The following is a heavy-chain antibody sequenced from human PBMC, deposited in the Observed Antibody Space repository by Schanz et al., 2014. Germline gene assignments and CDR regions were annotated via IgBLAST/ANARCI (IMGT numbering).Heavy chain of an antibody. D-gene: IGHD2-2*01. Sequence: EVQLLESGGGLVQPGGSLRLSCEASGFSFGNYGMSWVRQAPGKGLEWVSGFDAHDGRAYYADSAKGRFTISRDNSKSTLFLQMNSLRVEDTAVYYCARAGYDADNWFDPWGQGTLVTVSS. CDR3: ARAGYDADNWFDP. J-gene: IGHJ5*02. V-gene: IGHV3-23*01. CDR1: GFSFGNYG. CDR2: FDAHDGRA.